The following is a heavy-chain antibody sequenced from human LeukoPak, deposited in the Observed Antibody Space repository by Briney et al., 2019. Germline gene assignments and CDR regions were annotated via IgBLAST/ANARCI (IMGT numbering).Heavy chain of an antibody. J-gene: IGHJ3*02. CDR2: IYHSGST. CDR3: AREAGYYYDSSGYYRAGAFDI. CDR1: GGSISSGGYS. Sequence: SETLSLTCAVSGGSISSGGYSWSWIRQPPGKGPEWIGYIYHSGSTYYNPSLKSRVTISVDRSKNQFSLKLSSVTAADTAVYYCAREAGYYYDSSGYYRAGAFDIWGQGTMVTVSS. D-gene: IGHD3-22*01. V-gene: IGHV4-30-2*01.